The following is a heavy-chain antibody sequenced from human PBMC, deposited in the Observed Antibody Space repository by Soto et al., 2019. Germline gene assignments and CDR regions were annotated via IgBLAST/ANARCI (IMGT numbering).Heavy chain of an antibody. J-gene: IGHJ4*02. Sequence: QWRLVQSGSGVTKPGSSVKVSCKESGGSIISYASNWVRQAPGQGLEWMGAIINFFDGPKYAQSFQSRVTMTAEKSTNTAYMELTSVRSEDTAMYFCASGLSVDHWGQGTLVTVSS. V-gene: IGHV1-69*06. CDR1: GGSIISYA. CDR3: ASGLSVDH. CDR2: IINFFDGP. D-gene: IGHD2-21*02.